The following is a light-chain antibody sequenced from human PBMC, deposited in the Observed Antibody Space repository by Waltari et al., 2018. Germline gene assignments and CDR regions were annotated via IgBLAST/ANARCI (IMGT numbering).Light chain of an antibody. CDR3: GTWDDSLSGWV. V-gene: IGLV1-47*01. CDR2: RNN. J-gene: IGLJ3*02. CDR1: RSNVGSNY. Sequence: QSVLTQPPSASGTPGPRVTISCSGSRSNVGSNYVYWYQQLPGTAPKLLFYRNNQRPSGVPDRFSGSKSGTSASLAISGLRSEDEADYYCGTWDDSLSGWVFGGGTKLTVL.